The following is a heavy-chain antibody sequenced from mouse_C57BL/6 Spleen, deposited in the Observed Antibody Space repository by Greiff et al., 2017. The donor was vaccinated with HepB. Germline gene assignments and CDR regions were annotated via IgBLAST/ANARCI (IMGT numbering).Heavy chain of an antibody. CDR3: AREEWGFAY. J-gene: IGHJ3*01. V-gene: IGHV5-4*01. CDR1: GFTFSSYA. CDR2: ISDGGSYT. Sequence: EVKLEESGGGLVKPGGSLKLSCAASGFTFSSYAMSWVRQTPEKRLEWVATISDGGSYTYYPDNVKGRFTISRDNAKNNLYLQMSHLKSEDTAMYYCAREEWGFAYWGQGTLVTVSA.